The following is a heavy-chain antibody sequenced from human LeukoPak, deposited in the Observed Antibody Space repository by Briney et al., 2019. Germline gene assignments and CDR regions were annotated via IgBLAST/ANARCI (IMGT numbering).Heavy chain of an antibody. CDR2: INPNSGNT. V-gene: IGHV1-8*03. CDR1: GYTFTTLD. D-gene: IGHD2/OR15-2a*01. Sequence: ASVKVSCKASGYTFTTLDINWVRQATGQGLVWMGWINPNSGNTGYAQKFQGRVTITRNTSISTAYMELSSLRSEDTAVYYCARRVGHTFSGEDYFDYWGQGTLVTVSS. CDR3: ARRVGHTFSGEDYFDY. J-gene: IGHJ4*02.